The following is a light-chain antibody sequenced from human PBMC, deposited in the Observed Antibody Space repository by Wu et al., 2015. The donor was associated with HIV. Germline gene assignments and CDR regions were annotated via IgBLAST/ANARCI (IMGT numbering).Light chain of an antibody. CDR2: KAS. CDR1: QSISSW. CDR3: QQYDTYST. V-gene: IGKV1-5*03. J-gene: IGKJ1*01. Sequence: DIQMTQSPSTLSASVGDRVTITCRASQSISSWLAWYQQKPGKAPKLLIYKASSLESGVPSRFRGSGSGTEFTLTISSLQPDDFATYYCQQYDTYSTFGQGTKGGNQT.